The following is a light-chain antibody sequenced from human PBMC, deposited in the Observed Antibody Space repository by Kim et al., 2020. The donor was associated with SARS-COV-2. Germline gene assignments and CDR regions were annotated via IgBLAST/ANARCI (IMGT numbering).Light chain of an antibody. Sequence: GQSSPVHSSGTSVDVGGYKYVSWYRPHQGNAPNLVIYEVSERPPGVPDRFSGSKSGNTASLIVSGLQAEDEADYYCCSYAGSSNWLFGGGTHLTVL. CDR2: EVS. CDR1: SVDVGGYKY. CDR3: CSYAGSSNWL. V-gene: IGLV2-8*01. J-gene: IGLJ3*02.